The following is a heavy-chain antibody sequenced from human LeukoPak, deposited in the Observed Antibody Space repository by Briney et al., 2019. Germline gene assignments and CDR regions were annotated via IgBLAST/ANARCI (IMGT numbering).Heavy chain of an antibody. D-gene: IGHD5-24*01. CDR1: GYSFTSYW. CDR3: ARIEMATINGLNYFDY. J-gene: IGHJ4*02. V-gene: IGHV5-51*01. Sequence: GESLKISCKGSGYSFTSYWIGWVRQMPGKGLEWMGIIYPGDSDTRYSPSFQGRVTISADKSISTAYLQWSSLKASDTAMYYCARIEMATINGLNYFDYWGQGTLVTVSS. CDR2: IYPGDSDT.